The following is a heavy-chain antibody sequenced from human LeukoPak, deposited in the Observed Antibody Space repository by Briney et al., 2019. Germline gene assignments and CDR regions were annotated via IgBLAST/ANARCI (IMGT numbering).Heavy chain of an antibody. CDR1: GGSFSGYY. V-gene: IGHV4-34*01. CDR3: ARHSSDYDFWSGYSDY. CDR2: INHSGST. Sequence: SETLSLTCAVYGGSFSGYYWSWIRQPPGKGLEWIGEINHSGSTNYNPSLKSRVTISVDTSKNQFSLKLSSVTAADTAVYYCARHSSDYDFWSGYSDYWGQGTLVTVSS. D-gene: IGHD3-3*01. J-gene: IGHJ4*02.